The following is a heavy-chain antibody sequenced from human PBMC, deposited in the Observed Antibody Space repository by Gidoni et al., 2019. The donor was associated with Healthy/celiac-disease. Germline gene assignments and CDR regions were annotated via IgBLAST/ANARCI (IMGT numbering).Heavy chain of an antibody. Sequence: EVQLVESGGGLVQPGRSLRLSCAASGFTFDDYAMHWVRQAPGKGLEWVSGISWNSGSIGYADSVKGRFTISRDNAKNSLYLQMNSLRAEDTALYYCAKAKKSHDAFDIWGQGTMVTVSS. CDR3: AKAKKSHDAFDI. V-gene: IGHV3-9*01. J-gene: IGHJ3*02. CDR1: GFTFDDYA. CDR2: ISWNSGSI.